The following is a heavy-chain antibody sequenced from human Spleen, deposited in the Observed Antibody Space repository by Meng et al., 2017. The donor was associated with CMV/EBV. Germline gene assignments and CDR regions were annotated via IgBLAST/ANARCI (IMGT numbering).Heavy chain of an antibody. Sequence: GGSLRLSCAASGFSFSTYGMHWVRQAPGKGLKWVAVIWSDGDNKRYADSVKGRFTISRDNSKNTLFLQMNSLRAEDTAVYYCAVWGGTGAFDIWGQGTKVTVSS. CDR1: GFSFSTYG. CDR2: IWSDGDNK. D-gene: IGHD3/OR15-3a*01. V-gene: IGHV3-33*01. CDR3: AVWGGTGAFDI. J-gene: IGHJ3*02.